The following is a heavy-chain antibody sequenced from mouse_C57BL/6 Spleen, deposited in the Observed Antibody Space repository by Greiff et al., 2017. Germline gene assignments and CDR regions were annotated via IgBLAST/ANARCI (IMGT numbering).Heavy chain of an antibody. D-gene: IGHD2-3*01. CDR1: GYTFTSYG. CDR3: ARGDDGYSFYAMDY. CDR2: IYPRSGNT. Sequence: QVQLQQSGAELARPGASVKLSCKASGYTFTSYGISWVKQRTGQGLEWIGEIYPRSGNTYYNEKFKGKATLTADKSSSTAYMELRSLTSGDSAVYFCARGDDGYSFYAMDYWGQGTSVTVSS. V-gene: IGHV1-81*01. J-gene: IGHJ4*01.